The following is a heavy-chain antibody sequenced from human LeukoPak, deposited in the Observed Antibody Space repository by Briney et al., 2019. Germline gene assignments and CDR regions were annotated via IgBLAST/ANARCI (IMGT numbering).Heavy chain of an antibody. V-gene: IGHV3-74*01. D-gene: IGHD3-16*01. J-gene: IGHJ2*01. Sequence: PGGSLRLSCAASGFTFSIYWMHWVRHAPGKGLVWVSRISSDGSSTNYADSVKGRFTISRDNAKNTLYLQMNSLRAEDTAVYYCARDIYGYFDLWGRGTLVTVSS. CDR1: GFTFSIYW. CDR2: ISSDGSST. CDR3: ARDIYGYFDL.